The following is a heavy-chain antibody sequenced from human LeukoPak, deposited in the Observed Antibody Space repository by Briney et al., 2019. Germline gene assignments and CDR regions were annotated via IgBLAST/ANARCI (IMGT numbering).Heavy chain of an antibody. V-gene: IGHV3-30*03. CDR3: ARPQGSGSYYFDY. CDR1: GYTFTSYY. D-gene: IGHD3-10*01. CDR2: ISHDGSFE. J-gene: IGHJ4*02. Sequence: SCKTSGYTFTSYYMHWVRQAPGKGLEWVGTISHDGSFEFYADSVKGRFTISRDSSKSTLYLQMNSLRAEDTAVYYCARPQGSGSYYFDYWGQGTLVTVSS.